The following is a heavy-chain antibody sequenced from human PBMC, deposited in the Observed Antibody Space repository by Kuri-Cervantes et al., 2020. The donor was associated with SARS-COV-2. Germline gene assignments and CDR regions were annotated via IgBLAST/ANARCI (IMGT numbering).Heavy chain of an antibody. V-gene: IGHV3-30*03. CDR3: ARFMPIEMVSFDY. CDR1: GFTFSSYG. Sequence: GESLKISCAASGFTFSSYGMHWVRQAPGKGLEWVAVISYDGSNKYYADSVKGRFTISRDNSKNTLYLQMNSLRAEDTAVYYCARFMPIEMVSFDYWGQGTLVTVSS. J-gene: IGHJ4*02. D-gene: IGHD5-24*01. CDR2: ISYDGSNK.